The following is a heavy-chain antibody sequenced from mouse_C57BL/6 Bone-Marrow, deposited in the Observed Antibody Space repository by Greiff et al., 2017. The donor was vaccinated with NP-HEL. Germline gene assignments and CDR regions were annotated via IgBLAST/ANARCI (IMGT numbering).Heavy chain of an antibody. CDR1: GYEFSNYW. V-gene: IGHV1-80*01. CDR3: VRGGY. Sequence: QVQLQQSGAELVKPGASVKISCKASGYEFSNYWMNWVKQRPGKGLEWIGQIYPGDGDTNYNGNFKDKAPLTADKSSSTAYMPLSRMTSEDSAAYFCVRGGYWGQGPLVTVSA. CDR2: IYPGDGDT. J-gene: IGHJ3*01.